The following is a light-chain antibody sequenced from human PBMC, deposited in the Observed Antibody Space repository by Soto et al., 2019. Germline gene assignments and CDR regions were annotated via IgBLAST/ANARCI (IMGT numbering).Light chain of an antibody. CDR2: TGS. CDR3: QQTLSFPPT. Sequence: DIQMTQSPSSVSASVGDRVTITCRASQAIASGLAWYQQKPGEAPKLLIFTGSLLHSGVPPRFSGSGSGTDFTLTISSLQPEDFATYYCQQTLSFPPTFGQGTKV. CDR1: QAIASG. V-gene: IGKV1-12*01. J-gene: IGKJ1*01.